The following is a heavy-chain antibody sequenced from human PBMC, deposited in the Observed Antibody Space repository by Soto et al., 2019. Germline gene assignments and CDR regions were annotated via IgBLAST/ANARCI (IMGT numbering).Heavy chain of an antibody. J-gene: IGHJ4*01. V-gene: IGHV3-23*01. CDR1: GFAFSTYA. Sequence: GSLRLSCAASGFAFSTYAMTLVLQAPGKGLEWVSSISDSGGTTFYADSVKGRFTVSRANSKNTLYLQMNSLRAEDTALYYCAKELSYNSGRPFDYWGHGTLVTVSS. CDR2: ISDSGGTT. D-gene: IGHD3-10*01. CDR3: AKELSYNSGRPFDY.